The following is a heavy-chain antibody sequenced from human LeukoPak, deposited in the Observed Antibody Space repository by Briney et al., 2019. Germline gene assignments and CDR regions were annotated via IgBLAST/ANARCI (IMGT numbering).Heavy chain of an antibody. CDR3: ARGHYEFGELANWFGP. CDR1: GGSIRSYY. J-gene: IGHJ5*02. D-gene: IGHD3-10*01. CDR2: IYYSGST. V-gene: IGHV4-59*01. Sequence: MASETLSLTCTVSGGSIRSYYWSWIRQPPGKGLEWIGYIYYSGSTNYNPSLKSRVTISVDTSKNQFSLKLSSVTAADTAVYYCARGHYEFGELANWFGPWGQGTLVTVSS.